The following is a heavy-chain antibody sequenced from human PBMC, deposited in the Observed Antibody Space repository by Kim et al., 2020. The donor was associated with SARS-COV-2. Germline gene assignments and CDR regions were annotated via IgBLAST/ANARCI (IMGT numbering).Heavy chain of an antibody. CDR3: AREASRGGIDY. D-gene: IGHD5-12*01. CDR1: GGSISSGGYY. CDR2: IYYSGST. Sequence: SETLSLTCTVSGGSISSGGYYWSWIRQHPGKGLEWIGYIYYSGSTYYNPSLKSRVTISVDTSKNQFSLKLSSVTAADTAVYYCAREASRGGIDYWGQGTLVTVSS. J-gene: IGHJ4*02. V-gene: IGHV4-31*03.